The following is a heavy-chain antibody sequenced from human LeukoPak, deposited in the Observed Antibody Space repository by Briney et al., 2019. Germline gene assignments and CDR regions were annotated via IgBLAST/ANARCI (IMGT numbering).Heavy chain of an antibody. J-gene: IGHJ4*02. CDR1: GGSISSYY. D-gene: IGHD5-18*01. Sequence: PSETLSLTCTVSGGSISSYYWSWIRQPPGKGLEWIGYIYYSGSTNYNPSLKSRVTISVDTSKNQFSLKLSSVTAADTAVYYCARLPRYSYGDEDFDYWGQGTLVTVSS. V-gene: IGHV4-59*08. CDR2: IYYSGST. CDR3: ARLPRYSYGDEDFDY.